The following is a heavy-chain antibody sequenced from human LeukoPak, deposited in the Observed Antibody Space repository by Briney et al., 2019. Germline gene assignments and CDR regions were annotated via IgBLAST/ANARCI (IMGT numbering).Heavy chain of an antibody. CDR2: ISGSGGST. D-gene: IGHD5-24*01. J-gene: IGHJ4*02. CDR3: AGIRGRWLQLWY. Sequence: QPGGSLRLSCAASGFTLSSYAMSWVRQAPGKGLEWVSAISGSGGSTYYADSVKGRFTVSRDNSKNTLYLQMNSLRAEDTAVYYCAGIRGRWLQLWYWGQGTLVTVSS. V-gene: IGHV3-23*01. CDR1: GFTLSSYA.